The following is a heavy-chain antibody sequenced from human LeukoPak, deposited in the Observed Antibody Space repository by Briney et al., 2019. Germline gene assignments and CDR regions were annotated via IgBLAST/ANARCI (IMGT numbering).Heavy chain of an antibody. CDR2: IYYSGST. J-gene: IGHJ6*02. D-gene: IGHD3-3*01. CDR3: ARFGVVEVADV. Sequence: SETLSLTCTVSGGSISSYYWSWIRQPPGKGLEWIGYIYYSGSTNYNPSLKSRVAISVDTSKNQFSLKLSSVTAADTAVYYCARFGVVEVADVWGQGTTVTVSS. V-gene: IGHV4-59*01. CDR1: GGSISSYY.